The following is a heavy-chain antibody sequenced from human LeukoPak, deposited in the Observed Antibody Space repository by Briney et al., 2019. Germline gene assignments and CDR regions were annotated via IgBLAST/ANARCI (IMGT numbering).Heavy chain of an antibody. J-gene: IGHJ6*02. CDR3: ARRGGVDIRGMDV. CDR2: TYFSGST. V-gene: IGHV4-59*08. D-gene: IGHD5-12*01. Sequence: SETLSLTCTVSGGSISSYYWSWIRQPPGKGLEWVGYTYFSGSTNYNHSLKSRVTISIDRSKHQFSLTLSSVSAPDTAVYDCARRGGVDIRGMDVWGQGTTVTVSS. CDR1: GGSISSYY.